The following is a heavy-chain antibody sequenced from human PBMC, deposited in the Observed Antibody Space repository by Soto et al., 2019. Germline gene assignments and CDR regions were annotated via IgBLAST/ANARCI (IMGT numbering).Heavy chain of an antibody. Sequence: QVQLVESGGGVVQPGRSLRLSCAASGFTFSSYGMHWVRQAPGKGLEWVAVISYDGSNKYYADSVKGRFTISRDNSKNTLYLQRNSLRAEDTAVYYCAKGDVLWSGYPSGYYYGMDVWGQGTTVTV. CDR3: AKGDVLWSGYPSGYYYGMDV. CDR2: ISYDGSNK. V-gene: IGHV3-30*18. CDR1: GFTFSSYG. J-gene: IGHJ6*01. D-gene: IGHD3-3*01.